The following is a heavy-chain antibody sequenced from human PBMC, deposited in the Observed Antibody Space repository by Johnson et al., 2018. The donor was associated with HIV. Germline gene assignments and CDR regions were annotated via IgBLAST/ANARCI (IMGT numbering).Heavy chain of an antibody. Sequence: VQLVESGGGVVQPGRSLRLSCAASGFTFRSYAMHWVRQAPGRGLEWVSVIYSGGSTYYADSVKGRFTISRDHSKNTLYLQMNSLRAEDTAVYYCARGEYYYDSSGYSNTPDAFDIWGQGTMVTVSS. J-gene: IGHJ3*02. V-gene: IGHV3-66*01. CDR2: IYSGGST. CDR1: GFTFRSYA. D-gene: IGHD3-22*01. CDR3: ARGEYYYDSSGYSNTPDAFDI.